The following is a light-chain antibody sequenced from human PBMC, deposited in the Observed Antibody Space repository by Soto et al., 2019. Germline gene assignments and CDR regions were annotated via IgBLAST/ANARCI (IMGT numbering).Light chain of an antibody. CDR2: DAS. CDR3: QQFSSYPLT. V-gene: IGKV3-20*01. Sequence: EIEMTQSPATLSVSPGERATLSSRASQTVRNNYLAWYQQKPGQAPRLLIYDASSRATGIPDRFSGGGSGTDFTLTISRLEPEDFAVYYCQQFSSYPLTFGGGTKVDI. CDR1: QTVRNNY. J-gene: IGKJ4*01.